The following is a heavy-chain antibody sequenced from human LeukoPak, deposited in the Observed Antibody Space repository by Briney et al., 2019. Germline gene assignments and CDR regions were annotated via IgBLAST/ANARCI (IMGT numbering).Heavy chain of an antibody. Sequence: GGSLRLSCAASGFTFSSYWMSWVRQAPGKGLEWVANIKQDGSEKYYVDSVKGRFTISRDNAKNSLYLQMSSLRAEDTAVYYCARSKRSSGWYYYYYYMDVWGKGTTVTISS. CDR1: GFTFSSYW. D-gene: IGHD6-19*01. J-gene: IGHJ6*03. CDR2: IKQDGSEK. CDR3: ARSKRSSGWYYYYYYMDV. V-gene: IGHV3-7*01.